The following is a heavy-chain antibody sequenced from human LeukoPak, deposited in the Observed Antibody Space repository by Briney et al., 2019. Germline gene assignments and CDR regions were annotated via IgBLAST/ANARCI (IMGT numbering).Heavy chain of an antibody. Sequence: GGSLRLSCAVSGFTFGTYAVSWVRQSPGKGLKWVSGISGRGESTYYVDSVKGRFTTSRDSSKNTVYLQMDSLRAEDTAVYYCAASLDLAVYGIDYWGQGTLVTVSS. D-gene: IGHD2-8*02. V-gene: IGHV3-23*01. CDR1: GFTFGTYA. CDR2: ISGRGEST. J-gene: IGHJ4*02. CDR3: AASLDLAVYGIDY.